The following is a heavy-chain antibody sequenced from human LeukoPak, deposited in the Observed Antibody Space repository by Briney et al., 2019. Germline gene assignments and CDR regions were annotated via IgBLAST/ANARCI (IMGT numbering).Heavy chain of an antibody. V-gene: IGHV4-59*01. J-gene: IGHJ5*02. D-gene: IGHD2-8*01. CDR1: GGSISSYY. CDR3: AREGDKYANWFDT. CDR2: IYYSGST. Sequence: SETLSLTCTVSGGSISSYYWSWIRQPPGKGLEWIGYIYYSGSTNYNPSLKSRVTISVDTSKNQFSLNLSSVTAADTAVYYCAREGDKYANWFDTWGQGTLVTVSS.